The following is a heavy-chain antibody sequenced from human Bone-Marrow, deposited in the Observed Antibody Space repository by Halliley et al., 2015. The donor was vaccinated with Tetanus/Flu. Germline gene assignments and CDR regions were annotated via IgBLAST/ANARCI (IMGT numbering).Heavy chain of an antibody. J-gene: IGHJ2*01. V-gene: IGHV4-59*01. CDR1: GGSISSYY. CDR3: ARHMIRGVINWYFDL. CDR2: VYYTGHT. D-gene: IGHD3-10*01. Sequence: TLSLTCTLSGGSISSYYWSWIRQPPGKSLEWIGYVYYTGHTNYSPSLKSRVTISVDTSENHFSLHLSSVTAADTAVYYCARHMIRGVINWYFDLWGPGALVTVS.